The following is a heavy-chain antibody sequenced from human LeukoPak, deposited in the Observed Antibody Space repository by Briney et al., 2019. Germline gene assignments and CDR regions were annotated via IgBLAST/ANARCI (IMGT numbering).Heavy chain of an antibody. CDR2: IYSSGST. CDR3: ARGEDYYDCSGYYNWFDP. J-gene: IGHJ5*02. Sequence: SETLSLTCTVSGGSISGYYWSWIRQPPGKGLEWIGYIYSSGSTNYNPSLKSRVTISIDTSKSQFSLKLSSVTAADTAVYYCARGEDYYDCSGYYNWFDPWGQGALVTVSS. CDR1: GGSISGYY. D-gene: IGHD3-22*01. V-gene: IGHV4-59*01.